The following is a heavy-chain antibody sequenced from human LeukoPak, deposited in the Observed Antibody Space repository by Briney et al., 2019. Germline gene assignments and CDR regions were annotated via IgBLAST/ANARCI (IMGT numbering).Heavy chain of an antibody. CDR2: IYPGDSET. J-gene: IGHJ5*02. D-gene: IGHD1-7*01. CDR1: GYSFTSYW. CDR3: ARRSTLTGTGRGGWFEP. V-gene: IGHV5-51*01. Sequence: GEFLKISCKASGYSFTSYWIAWVRQMPGEGLESMGIIYPGDSETRYSPSFQGQVTFSADKSISTAYLQWSSLKASDTAIYYCARRSTLTGTGRGGWFEPWGQGTLVTVSS.